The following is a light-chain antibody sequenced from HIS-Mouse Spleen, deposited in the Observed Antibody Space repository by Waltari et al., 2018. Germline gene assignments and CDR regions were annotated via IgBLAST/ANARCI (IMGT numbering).Light chain of an antibody. CDR2: RNN. CDR3: AAWDDSLSGQV. V-gene: IGLV1-47*01. Sequence: QSVLTQPPSASGTPGQRVTISCSGRSPNIGSNYVYWYQQLPGTAPKLLIYRNNQRPSGVPDRFSGSKSGTSASLAISGLRSEDEADYYCAAWDDSLSGQVFGTGTKVTVL. CDR1: SPNIGSNY. J-gene: IGLJ1*01.